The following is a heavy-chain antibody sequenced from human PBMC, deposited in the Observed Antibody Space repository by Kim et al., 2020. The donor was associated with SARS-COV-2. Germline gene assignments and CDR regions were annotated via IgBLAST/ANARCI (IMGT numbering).Heavy chain of an antibody. D-gene: IGHD1-26*01. Sequence: GGSLRLSCAASGFTLNDQYMDWVRQAPGKGLEWVGRSRNRANSYTTEYAASVKGRFSISRDESTNSLYLQMNSLKTEDTAVYYCASSGGRKRTDYWGQGTLVTVSS. CDR3: ASSGGRKRTDY. V-gene: IGHV3-72*01. CDR1: GFTLNDQY. CDR2: SRNRANSYTT. J-gene: IGHJ4*02.